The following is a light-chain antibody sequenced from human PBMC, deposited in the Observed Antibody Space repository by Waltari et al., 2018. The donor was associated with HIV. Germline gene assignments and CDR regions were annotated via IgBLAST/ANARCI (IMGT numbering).Light chain of an antibody. CDR3: CAYAGSTTYVI. CDR2: EVS. Sequence: SALPQPASVSGSPGQSITISCTGTSSDVGGYNLLSWYQQHPGKAPKLMIYEVSNRPSGVSNRFSGSKSGNTASLTISGLQAEDEADYYCCAYAGSTTYVIFGGGTKLTVL. CDR1: SSDVGGYNL. J-gene: IGLJ2*01. V-gene: IGLV2-23*02.